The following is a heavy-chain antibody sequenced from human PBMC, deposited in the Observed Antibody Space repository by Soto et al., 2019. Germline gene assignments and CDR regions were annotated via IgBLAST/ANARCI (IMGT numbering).Heavy chain of an antibody. D-gene: IGHD2-8*02. V-gene: IGHV1-69*02. CDR1: GGTFSRYT. CDR3: ASHFTGVLVLGTSPPGGDNFGWDV. Sequence: QVQLVQSGAEVKKPGSSVKVSCKASGGTFSRYTFTWVRQAPGQGLEWMGRIIPIVDIPNYAQKFQGRVTTTADKSTSTAYMELSRLTSDETAVYYFASHFTGVLVLGTSPPGGDNFGWDVWGQGTTVSVS. J-gene: IGHJ6*02. CDR2: IIPIVDIP.